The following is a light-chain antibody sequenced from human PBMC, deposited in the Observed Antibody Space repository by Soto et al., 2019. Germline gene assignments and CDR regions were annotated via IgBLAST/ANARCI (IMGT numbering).Light chain of an antibody. Sequence: EIGLTQSPATLSVSPGERATLCCRASQSVSSSYLAWYQQKPGQAPRLLIYGASSRATGIPDRFSGSGSGTDFTLTISRLEPEDFAVYYCQQYDSSPRPFGQGTKVDI. CDR3: QQYDSSPRP. V-gene: IGKV3-20*01. CDR1: QSVSSSY. CDR2: GAS. J-gene: IGKJ1*01.